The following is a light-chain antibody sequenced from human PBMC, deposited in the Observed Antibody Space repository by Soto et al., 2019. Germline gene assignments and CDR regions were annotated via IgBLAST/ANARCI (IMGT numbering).Light chain of an antibody. V-gene: IGLV3-21*02. CDR3: QVWDTGSDHPDV. CDR2: DDN. J-gene: IGLJ1*01. Sequence: SYELTQPPSVSVAPGQTAGITCGGNNIGSKSVPWYQQKPGQAPILVVYDDNDRPSGIPERFSGSNSGNTATLTISRVEAGDEADYYCQVWDTGSDHPDVFGPGTKVTVL. CDR1: NIGSKS.